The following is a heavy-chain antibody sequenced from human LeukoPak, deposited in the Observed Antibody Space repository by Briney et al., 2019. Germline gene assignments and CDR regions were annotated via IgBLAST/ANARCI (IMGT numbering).Heavy chain of an antibody. Sequence: GGSLRLSCAASGFTFSSYAMSWVRQAPGKGLEWVSAISGSGGSTYYADSVKGRFTISRDNSKNTLYLQMNSLRAEDTAVYYCAKDPLYDSSGYYFPPSAFDIWGQGTMVTVPS. CDR2: ISGSGGST. J-gene: IGHJ3*02. CDR1: GFTFSSYA. V-gene: IGHV3-23*01. D-gene: IGHD3-22*01. CDR3: AKDPLYDSSGYYFPPSAFDI.